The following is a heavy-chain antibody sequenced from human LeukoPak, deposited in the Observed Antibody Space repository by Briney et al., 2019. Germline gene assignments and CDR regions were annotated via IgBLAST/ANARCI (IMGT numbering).Heavy chain of an antibody. CDR1: GYTFTGYY. Sequence: GASVKVSCKASGYTFTGYYMHWVRQAPGQGLEWMGRINPNSGGTNYAQKFQGRVTMTRDTSISTAYMELSRLRSDDTAVYYCARDQKYYGSGSHSDPDYWGQGTLVTVSS. CDR2: INPNSGGT. V-gene: IGHV1-2*06. J-gene: IGHJ4*02. D-gene: IGHD3-10*01. CDR3: ARDQKYYGSGSHSDPDY.